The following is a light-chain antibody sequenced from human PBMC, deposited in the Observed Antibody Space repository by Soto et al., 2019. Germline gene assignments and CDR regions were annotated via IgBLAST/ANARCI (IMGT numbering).Light chain of an antibody. Sequence: VLTHPPSASGTPWQRVTISCSGGSSNIGSNPVNWYQQLPGAAPKLLIYIDDQRPSGVPDRFSGSKSGTSASLAISGLQPEDEADYYCAAWDDSLNALFGTGTKVTVL. CDR2: IDD. CDR1: SSNIGSNP. V-gene: IGLV1-44*01. CDR3: AAWDDSLNAL. J-gene: IGLJ1*01.